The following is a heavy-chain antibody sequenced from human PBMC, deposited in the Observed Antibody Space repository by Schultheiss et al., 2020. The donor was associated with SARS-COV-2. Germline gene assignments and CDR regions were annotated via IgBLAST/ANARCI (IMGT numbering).Heavy chain of an antibody. J-gene: IGHJ4*02. CDR1: GYTFTSYD. V-gene: IGHV1-2*02. Sequence: ASVKVSCKASGYTFTSYDINWVRQATGQGLEWMGWINPNSGGTNYAQKFQGRVTMTRDTSISTAYMELSRLRSDDTAVYYCARLNEDDSSGWYFDYWGQGTLVTVSS. CDR2: INPNSGGT. CDR3: ARLNEDDSSGWYFDY. D-gene: IGHD6-19*01.